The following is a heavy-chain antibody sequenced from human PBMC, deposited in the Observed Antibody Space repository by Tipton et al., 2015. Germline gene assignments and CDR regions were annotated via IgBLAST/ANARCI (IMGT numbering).Heavy chain of an antibody. Sequence: TLSLTCTVSGGSVISGTDYWSWVRQPPGKGLEWIGHISYNGSTCCTPSLKSRLTTSIDTSKNQFSLKMTSVTAADTAVYYCARAVAGTFDYWGQGTLVTVSS. V-gene: IGHV4-30-4*01. J-gene: IGHJ4*02. CDR1: GGSVISGTDY. CDR2: ISYNGST. CDR3: ARAVAGTFDY. D-gene: IGHD6-19*01.